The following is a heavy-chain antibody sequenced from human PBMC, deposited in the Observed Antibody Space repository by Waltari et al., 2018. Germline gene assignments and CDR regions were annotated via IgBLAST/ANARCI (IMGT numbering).Heavy chain of an antibody. CDR2: INNNTGNP. CDR3: ARGATGSWSRKRAFDI. V-gene: IGHV7-4-1*02. Sequence: QVQLVQSGSELKKPGASVKVSCKASGYTFTSYAMNWVRPAPGQGLEWMGWINNNTGNPTYAQGFTGRFVFSLDTSVSTAYLQISSLKAEDTAVYYCARGATGSWSRKRAFDIWGQGTMVTVSS. J-gene: IGHJ3*02. CDR1: GYTFTSYA. D-gene: IGHD6-13*01.